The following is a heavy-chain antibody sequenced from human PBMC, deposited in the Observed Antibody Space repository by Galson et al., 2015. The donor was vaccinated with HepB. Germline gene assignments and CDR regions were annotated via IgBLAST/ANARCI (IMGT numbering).Heavy chain of an antibody. CDR2: ISGNNGDT. J-gene: IGHJ6*02. V-gene: IGHV1-18*04. CDR3: ARGGGSSARGMDV. D-gene: IGHD1-26*01. Sequence: SVKVSCKASGYTFTSYDVSWVRQAPGQGLEWMGWISGNNGDTNYAQKLRGRVTVTKDTSTSTAYMELRSLRSDDTAVYYCARGGGSSARGMDVWGQGTTVTVSS. CDR1: GYTFTSYD.